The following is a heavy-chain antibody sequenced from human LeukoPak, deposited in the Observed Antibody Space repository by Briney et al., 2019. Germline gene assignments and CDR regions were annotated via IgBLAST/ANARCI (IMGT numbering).Heavy chain of an antibody. D-gene: IGHD1-26*01. V-gene: IGHV1-18*01. CDR3: ARASGSYWWFDS. Sequence: GASVKVSCKASGYTFTSYGISWVRQAPGQGLEWMGWISAYNGHTNYAQKFQGSVTMTRDTSISTVYMELSRLRSDDTAVYYCARASGSYWWFDSWGQGTLVTVSS. CDR1: GYTFTSYG. CDR2: ISAYNGHT. J-gene: IGHJ5*01.